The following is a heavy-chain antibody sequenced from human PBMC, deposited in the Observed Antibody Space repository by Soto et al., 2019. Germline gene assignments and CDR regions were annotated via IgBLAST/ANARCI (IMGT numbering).Heavy chain of an antibody. CDR3: ARGKGSIRPRVFDI. J-gene: IGHJ3*02. Sequence: PSETLSLTCTVSGVSFSSYYWSWIRQPPGKGLEWIGYIHYSGSTNYNPSLKSRVTISLDTSKNQFSLKLSSVTAADTAIFYCARGKGSIRPRVFDIWGQGTMVTV. V-gene: IGHV4-59*01. CDR2: IHYSGST. CDR1: GVSFSSYY.